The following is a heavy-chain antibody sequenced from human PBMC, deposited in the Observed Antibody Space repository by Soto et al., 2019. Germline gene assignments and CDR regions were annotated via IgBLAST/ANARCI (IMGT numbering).Heavy chain of an antibody. V-gene: IGHV4-59*05. Sequence: QVQLVESGGGLVKPGGSLRLSCAASGFTFSDYYMSWIRQAPGKGLEWIGSIYYGGSTYYNPSLKSRVTISVDTSKNQVSLKLTSVTAADTAVYYWARPQTGHSGGSQFDPWGQGSLVTVSS. CDR1: GFTFSDYY. J-gene: IGHJ5*02. CDR2: IYYGGST. D-gene: IGHD6-19*01. CDR3: ARPQTGHSGGSQFDP.